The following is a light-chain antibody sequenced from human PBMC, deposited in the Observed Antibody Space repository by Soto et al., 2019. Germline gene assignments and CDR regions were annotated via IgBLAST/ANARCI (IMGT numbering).Light chain of an antibody. V-gene: IGKV3-15*01. CDR1: QSVFSS. CDR2: GAA. Sequence: EIVMTQSPATLSVSPGDRATLSCRASQSVFSSLAWYQQKPGQAPRLLIYGAATRATGIPARFSGSGSGTEFTLTISSLQSEDFAVYYCQQYNNWPPRTFGQGTKVEIK. CDR3: QQYNNWPPRT. J-gene: IGKJ1*01.